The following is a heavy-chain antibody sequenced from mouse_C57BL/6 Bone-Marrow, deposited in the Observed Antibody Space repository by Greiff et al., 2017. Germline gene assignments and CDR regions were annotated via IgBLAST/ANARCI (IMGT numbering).Heavy chain of an antibody. CDR1: GFSLTSYG. D-gene: IGHD4-1*01. Sequence: VKLVESGPGLVQPSQSLSITCTVSGFSLTSYGVHWVRQSPGKGLEWLGVIWSGGSTDYNAAFISRLSISKDNSKSQVFFKMNSLQADDTAIYYCARLTGGTPPYYFDYWGQGTTLTVSS. J-gene: IGHJ2*01. CDR2: IWSGGST. V-gene: IGHV2-2*01. CDR3: ARLTGGTPPYYFDY.